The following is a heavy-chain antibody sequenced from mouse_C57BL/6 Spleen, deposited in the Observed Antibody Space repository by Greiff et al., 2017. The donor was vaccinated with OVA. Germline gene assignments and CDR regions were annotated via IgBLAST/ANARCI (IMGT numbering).Heavy chain of an antibody. D-gene: IGHD4-1*01. CDR1: GYTFTSYW. CDR3: AIPNWGDWYFDV. V-gene: IGHV1-74*01. CDR2: IHPSDSDT. Sequence: QVQLKQPGAELVKPGASVKVSCKASGYTFTSYWMHWVKQRPGQGLEWIGRIHPSDSDTNYNQKFKGKATLTVDKSSSTAYMQRSSLTSEDSAVYYCAIPNWGDWYFDVWGTGTTVTVSS. J-gene: IGHJ1*03.